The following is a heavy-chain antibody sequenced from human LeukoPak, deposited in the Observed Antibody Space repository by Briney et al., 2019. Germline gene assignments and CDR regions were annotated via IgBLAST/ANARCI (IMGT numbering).Heavy chain of an antibody. CDR2: ISSGGSTI. D-gene: IGHD6-19*01. V-gene: IGHV3-11*01. J-gene: IGHJ4*02. Sequence: GGSLRLSCAASGFTFSDYYMSWMRQAPGKGLEWVSYISSGGSTIYYADSVKGRFTISRDNAKNSLYLQMDSLRAEDTAVYYCARGYQWLVFDYWGQGTLVTVSS. CDR1: GFTFSDYY. CDR3: ARGYQWLVFDY.